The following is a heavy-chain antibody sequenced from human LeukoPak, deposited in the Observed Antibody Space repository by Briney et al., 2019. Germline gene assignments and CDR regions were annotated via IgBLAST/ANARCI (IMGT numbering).Heavy chain of an antibody. Sequence: SETLSLTCTISGGSISTYYWSWIRQPAGKGLEWIGRIHTSGNTDYSPSLKSRVTMSVATSKNQFSLKLSSVTAADTAVYYCAGEGSMTARPFVSIDYWGQGTPVTISS. D-gene: IGHD6-6*01. J-gene: IGHJ4*02. CDR2: IHTSGNT. V-gene: IGHV4-4*07. CDR1: GGSISTYY. CDR3: AGEGSMTARPFVSIDY.